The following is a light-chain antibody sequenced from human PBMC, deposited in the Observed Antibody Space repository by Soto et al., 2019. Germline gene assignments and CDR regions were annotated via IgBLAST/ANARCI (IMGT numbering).Light chain of an antibody. V-gene: IGKV3-20*01. CDR1: QSVGSIY. J-gene: IGKJ1*01. CDR3: QQYGSSPRT. CDR2: GAS. Sequence: DIGLTQSPCTLSLSPGERATPSWRASQSVGSIYLAWYQQKSGQAPRLLIHGASNRASGIPDRFSGSGSGTDFNLTISRLETEDFAVYYCQQYGSSPRTFGQGTKVDIK.